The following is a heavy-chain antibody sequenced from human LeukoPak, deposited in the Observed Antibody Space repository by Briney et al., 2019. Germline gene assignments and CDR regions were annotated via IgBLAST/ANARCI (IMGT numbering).Heavy chain of an antibody. Sequence: SETLSLTCTVSGGSIISYYWSWVRQSAGKGLEWIGRIYPSGSTEYNTSLKSRGTMSVEMSKKQLSQILTSVTTADTAVYYCSRLKFYESTGYTPGYYMDVWGKGATVTVSS. CDR3: SRLKFYESTGYTPGYYMDV. D-gene: IGHD3-22*01. J-gene: IGHJ6*03. CDR2: IYPSGST. CDR1: GGSIISYY. V-gene: IGHV4-4*07.